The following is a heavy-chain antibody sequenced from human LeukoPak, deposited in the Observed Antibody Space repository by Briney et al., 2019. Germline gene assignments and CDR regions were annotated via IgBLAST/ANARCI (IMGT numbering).Heavy chain of an antibody. Sequence: SETLSLTCSVSGGSISSSTYYWGWIRQPPGKGLEWIGSMYYGGNTYSNPTLKSRVTISADTSKNRFSLKLSSVAAADTATYFCARHSGSSWFDPFDIWGQGTMVTVSS. V-gene: IGHV4-39*01. CDR3: ARHSGSSWFDPFDI. CDR1: GGSISSSTYY. CDR2: MYYGGNT. J-gene: IGHJ3*02. D-gene: IGHD6-13*01.